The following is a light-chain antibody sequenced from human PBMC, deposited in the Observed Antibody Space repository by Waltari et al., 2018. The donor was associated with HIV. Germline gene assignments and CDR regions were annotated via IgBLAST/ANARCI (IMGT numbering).Light chain of an antibody. V-gene: IGLV3-25*03. CDR2: KDS. CDR3: QSADSSGTYLVV. J-gene: IGLJ2*01. CDR1: ALPQHY. Sequence: SYELTQPPSVSVSPGQTARIPSSGAALPQHYAYWYQQKPGQAPGLVIYKDSERPSGIPERVSGSSSGTTVTLTISGVQAEDEADYYCQSADSSGTYLVVFGGGTKLTVL.